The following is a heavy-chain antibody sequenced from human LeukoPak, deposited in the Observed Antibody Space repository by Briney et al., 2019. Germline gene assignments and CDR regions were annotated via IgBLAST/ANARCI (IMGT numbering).Heavy chain of an antibody. CDR3: AREIGYCSGGSCYPGYFQH. CDR1: GGSISSYC. D-gene: IGHD2-15*01. Sequence: PSETLSLTCTVSGGSISSYCWSWIRQPAGKGLEWIGRIYTSGSTNYNPSLKSRVTMSVDTSKNQFSLKLSSVTAADTAVYYCAREIGYCSGGSCYPGYFQHWGQGTLVTVSS. CDR2: IYTSGST. J-gene: IGHJ1*01. V-gene: IGHV4-4*07.